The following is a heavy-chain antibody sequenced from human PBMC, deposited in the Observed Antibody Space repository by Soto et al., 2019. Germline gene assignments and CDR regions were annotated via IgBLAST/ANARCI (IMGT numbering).Heavy chain of an antibody. CDR1: GASISSYY. CDR2: IYYSGTT. J-gene: IGHJ6*02. CDR3: ARDGGRYYAMDV. V-gene: IGHV4-59*01. D-gene: IGHD3-3*01. Sequence: ETLSLTCTVSGASISSYYWSWIRQPPGKGLEWIGYIYYSGTTKYNPSLKSRVTISVDTSKNQLSLKLSSVTTTDTAVYYCARDGGRYYAMDVWGQGTKVTVYS.